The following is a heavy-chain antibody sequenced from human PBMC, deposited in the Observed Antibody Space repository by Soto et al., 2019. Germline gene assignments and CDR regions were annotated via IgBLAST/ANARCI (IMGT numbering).Heavy chain of an antibody. CDR1: GGSFSSTSYY. CDR3: ARTYSAVANFDS. V-gene: IGHV4-39*01. J-gene: IGHJ4*02. Sequence: PSETLSLTCTVSGGSFSSTSYYWGWIRQPPGKGLEGIGSVYCTGTTEYNPSLKSRSTISVGTTKRQSSLKVSSVTASDTAVYYCARTYSAVANFDSWGQGSLVTVSS. CDR2: VYCTGTT. D-gene: IGHD6-19*01.